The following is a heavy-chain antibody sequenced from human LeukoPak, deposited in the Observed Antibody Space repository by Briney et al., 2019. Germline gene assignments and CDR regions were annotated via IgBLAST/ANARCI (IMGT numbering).Heavy chain of an antibody. J-gene: IGHJ4*02. Sequence: ASVKVSCKASGYIFSSYYMHWMRQAPGQGLEWMGIINPSGGSTSYAQNFQGRVTMTKDTSTSTVYMELSGLRSEDTAVYYCARDSPISGSYYGGLGHWGQGTLVTVSS. CDR2: INPSGGST. D-gene: IGHD1-26*01. CDR3: ARDSPISGSYYGGLGH. V-gene: IGHV1-46*01. CDR1: GYIFSSYY.